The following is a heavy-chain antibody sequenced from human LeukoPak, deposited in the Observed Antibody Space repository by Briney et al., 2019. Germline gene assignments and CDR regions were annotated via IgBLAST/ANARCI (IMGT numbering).Heavy chain of an antibody. CDR3: AKSGLNRFDY. J-gene: IGHJ4*02. CDR2: ISYDGSNK. D-gene: IGHD2-15*01. CDR1: GFTFSSYA. V-gene: IGHV3-30*04. Sequence: PGGSLRLSCAAPGFTFSSYAMHWVRQAPGKGLEWVAVISYDGSNKYYADSVKGRFTISRDNSKNTLYLQMNTLRVEDTAVYYCAKSGLNRFDYWGQGTLVTVSS.